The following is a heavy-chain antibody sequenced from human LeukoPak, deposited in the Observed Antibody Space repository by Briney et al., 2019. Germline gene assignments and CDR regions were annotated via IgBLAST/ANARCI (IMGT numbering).Heavy chain of an antibody. CDR2: ISACNGNT. Sequence: GPVKVSCKASGYTFTSYGISWVRQAPGQGLEWMGWISACNGNTNYAQKLQGRVTMTTDTSTSTAYMELRSLRSDDTAVYYCARDRVFYGAKYYFDYWGQGTLVTVSS. J-gene: IGHJ4*02. CDR3: ARDRVFYGAKYYFDY. D-gene: IGHD4-17*01. CDR1: GYTFTSYG. V-gene: IGHV1-18*01.